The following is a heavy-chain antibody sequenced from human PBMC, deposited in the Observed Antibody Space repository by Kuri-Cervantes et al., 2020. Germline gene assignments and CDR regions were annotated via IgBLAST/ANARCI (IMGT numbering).Heavy chain of an antibody. J-gene: IGHJ4*02. V-gene: IGHV3-66*01. D-gene: IGHD6-13*01. CDR2: IYSGGST. Sequence: LSLTCAASGFTVSSNYMSWVRQAPGKGLEWVSVIYSGGSTYYADSVKGRFTISRDNSKNTLYLQMNSLRAEDTAVYYCARVKSLAAGFDYWGQGTLVTVSS. CDR3: ARVKSLAAGFDY. CDR1: GFTVSSNY.